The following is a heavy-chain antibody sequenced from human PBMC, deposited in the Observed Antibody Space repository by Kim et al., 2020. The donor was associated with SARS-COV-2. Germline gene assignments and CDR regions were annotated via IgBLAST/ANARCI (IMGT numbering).Heavy chain of an antibody. CDR1: GFTFSRYW. CDR2: IKQDGSEK. J-gene: IGHJ6*01. D-gene: IGHD3-9*01. CDR3: ARGDILTGYPHHYYYG. Sequence: GGSLRLSCAASGFTFSRYWMSWVRQAPGKGLEWVANIKQDGSEKYYVDSVKGRFTISRDNAKNSLYLQMNSLRAEDTAVYYCARGDILTGYPHHYYYG. V-gene: IGHV3-7*03.